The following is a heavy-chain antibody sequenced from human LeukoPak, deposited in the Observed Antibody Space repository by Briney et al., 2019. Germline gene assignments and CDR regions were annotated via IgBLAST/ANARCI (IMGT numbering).Heavy chain of an antibody. J-gene: IGHJ4*02. V-gene: IGHV4-39*07. CDR3: ARLWDYYDSSGYYRRFLYYFDY. CDR2: IYYTGNT. D-gene: IGHD3-22*01. Sequence: SETLSLTCIVSGDSISSYGDYWGWIRQPPGKGLEWIGTIYYTGNTYYNPSLKSRVTISVDTSKNQFSLKLSSVTAADTAVYYCARLWDYYDSSGYYRRFLYYFDYWGQGTLVTVSS. CDR1: GDSISSYGDY.